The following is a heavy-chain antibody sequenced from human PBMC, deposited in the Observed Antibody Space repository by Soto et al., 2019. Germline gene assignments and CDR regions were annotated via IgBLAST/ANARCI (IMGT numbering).Heavy chain of an antibody. V-gene: IGHV1-46*01. J-gene: IGHJ6*02. Sequence: ASVNVSCKASGYTFTSYYMHWVRQAPGQGLEWMGIINPSGGSTSYAQKFQGRVTMTRDTSTSTVHMELSSLRSEDTAVYYCARDNLVVAGTTYYYGMDVWGQGTTVTVSS. CDR1: GYTFTSYY. D-gene: IGHD6-19*01. CDR3: ARDNLVVAGTTYYYGMDV. CDR2: INPSGGST.